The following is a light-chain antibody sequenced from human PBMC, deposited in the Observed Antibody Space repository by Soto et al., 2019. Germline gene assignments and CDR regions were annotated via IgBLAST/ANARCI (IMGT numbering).Light chain of an antibody. J-gene: IGKJ4*01. CDR2: GAS. V-gene: IGKV3-15*01. Sequence: EIVMTQSPATLSVSPGERATLSCRASQGVSSNLAWYQQKPGQAPRHLIYGASTRATGISARFSGSGSGTEFTLTISSLQSEDFAVYYCQQYTNWPFTFGGGTKVEIK. CDR3: QQYTNWPFT. CDR1: QGVSSN.